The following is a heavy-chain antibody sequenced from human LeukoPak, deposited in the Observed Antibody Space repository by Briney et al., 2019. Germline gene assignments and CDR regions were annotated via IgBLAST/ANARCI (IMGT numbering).Heavy chain of an antibody. CDR3: ARSTTDYYYGMEV. D-gene: IGHD1-26*01. J-gene: IGHJ6*02. V-gene: IGHV3-33*01. Sequence: GRSLRLSCAASGFTFSGYAMHWVRQAPGKGLEWVAVIWYDGSNKYYADSVKGRFTIPRDNSKNTLYLQMNSLRVDDTAVYYCARSTTDYYYGMEVWGQGTTVTVSS. CDR2: IWYDGSNK. CDR1: GFTFSGYA.